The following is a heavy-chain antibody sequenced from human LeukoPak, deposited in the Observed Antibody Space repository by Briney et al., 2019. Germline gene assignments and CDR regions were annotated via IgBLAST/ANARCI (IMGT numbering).Heavy chain of an antibody. CDR1: GFTFSSYA. J-gene: IGHJ4*02. V-gene: IGHV3-23*01. CDR2: ISGNGGKT. Sequence: GGSLRLSCSASGFTFSSYAMSWVRQAPGKGLEWVSGISGNGGKTYYADSVEGRFTISRDNSKNMLYLQMNSLRAGDTAVYYCANSVTSRRTPIPPYFDYWGQGTLVTVSS. D-gene: IGHD6-6*01. CDR3: ANSVTSRRTPIPPYFDY.